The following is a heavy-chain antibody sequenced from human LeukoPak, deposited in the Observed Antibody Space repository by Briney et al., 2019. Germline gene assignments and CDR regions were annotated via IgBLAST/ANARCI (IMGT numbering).Heavy chain of an antibody. CDR1: GFTFSSYA. V-gene: IGHV3-30*01. CDR2: ISYDGSNK. CDR3: ARELVVPAATLYYYYYYMDV. D-gene: IGHD2-2*01. J-gene: IGHJ6*03. Sequence: QSGGSLRLSCAASGFTFSSYAVHWVRQAPGKGLEWVAVISYDGSNKYYADSVKGRFTISRDNSKNTLYLQMNSLRAEDTAVYYCARELVVPAATLYYYYYYMDVWGKGTTVTVSS.